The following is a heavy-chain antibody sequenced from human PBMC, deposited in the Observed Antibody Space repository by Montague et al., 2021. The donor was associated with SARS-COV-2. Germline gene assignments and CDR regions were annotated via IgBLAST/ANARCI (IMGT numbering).Heavy chain of an antibody. D-gene: IGHD2-15*01. CDR3: AGAAVIVAVGCSGGSCYSVPNWFDP. J-gene: IGHJ5*02. V-gene: IGHV4-39*01. CDR1: GGSISSSSYY. Sequence: SETLSLTCTVSGGSISSSSYYWGWIRQPPGKGLEWIGSIYYSGSTYYNPSLKSRVTISVDTSKNQFSLKLSSVTAADTAVYYWAGAAVIVAVGCSGGSCYSVPNWFDPWGQGTLVTVSS. CDR2: IYYSGST.